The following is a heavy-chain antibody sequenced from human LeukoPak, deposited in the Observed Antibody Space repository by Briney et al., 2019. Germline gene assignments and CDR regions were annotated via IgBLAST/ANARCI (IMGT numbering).Heavy chain of an antibody. V-gene: IGHV5-51*01. CDR2: LYPRDSDT. D-gene: IGHD5-12*01. CDR1: GYNFTRYW. J-gene: IGHJ4*02. CDR3: ARQMGVASHKNYFDS. Sequence: GESLKISCQASGYNFTRYWIGWVRQMPGKGLEWMGLLYPRDSDTRYSPSFQGQVTFSADNSINTAYLQWSSLRASDTAIYYCARQMGVASHKNYFDSWGQGTLVTVSA.